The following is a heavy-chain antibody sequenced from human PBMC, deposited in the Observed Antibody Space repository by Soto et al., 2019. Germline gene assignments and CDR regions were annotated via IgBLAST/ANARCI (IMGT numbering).Heavy chain of an antibody. CDR2: VDHRGST. CDR3: ARYEYGNSLYGVDV. V-gene: IGHV4-34*01. Sequence: PSETLSLTCVVSGESFSGYYWSWIRQNPGMGLEWIGEVDHRGSTTYNPSLKNRASISIDSSKNLFSLELTSVTAADTALYFCARYEYGNSLYGVDVWGQGTRVTVSS. D-gene: IGHD1-7*01. CDR1: GESFSGYY. J-gene: IGHJ6*02.